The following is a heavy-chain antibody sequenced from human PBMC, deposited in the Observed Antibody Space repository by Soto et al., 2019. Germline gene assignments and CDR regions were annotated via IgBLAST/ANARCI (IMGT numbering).Heavy chain of an antibody. J-gene: IGHJ4*02. Sequence: PSETLSLTCAVSGGSISSGGYSWSWIRQPPGQGLEWIGYLYYGGTTYSNPSLKSRVSMSVDMSMKQFSLKLNSVTAADTAVYYCARTTTLENYFDYWGQGTLVTVS. CDR2: LYYGGTT. CDR3: ARTTTLENYFDY. D-gene: IGHD1-1*01. CDR1: GGSISSGGYS. V-gene: IGHV4-30-2*02.